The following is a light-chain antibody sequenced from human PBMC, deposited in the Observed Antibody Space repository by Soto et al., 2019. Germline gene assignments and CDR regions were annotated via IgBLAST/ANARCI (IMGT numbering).Light chain of an antibody. CDR1: SSDVGGYNY. J-gene: IGLJ1*01. CDR2: DVT. Sequence: QPVLTQAASVSGSPGQSITISCTGTSSDVGGYNYVSWYQQHPGKAPKLMIYDVTKRPSGVPDRFSASKSGNTASLTISGLQADDEADYYCCSYAGSYSYVFGTGTQLTVL. V-gene: IGLV2-11*01. CDR3: CSYAGSYSYV.